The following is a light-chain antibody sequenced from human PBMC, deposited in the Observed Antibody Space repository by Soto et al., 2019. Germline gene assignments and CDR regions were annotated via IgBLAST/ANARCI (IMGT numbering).Light chain of an antibody. Sequence: DIQMTQSPSTLSASVGDRVTITCRASQSISSRLAWYQQKPGKAPKLLIYDASSLEGGVPSRFSGSGSGTESTLTISSLLPDDFATYYCQQYYSYPWTFGQGTKVEIK. CDR2: DAS. J-gene: IGKJ1*01. CDR3: QQYYSYPWT. V-gene: IGKV1-5*01. CDR1: QSISSR.